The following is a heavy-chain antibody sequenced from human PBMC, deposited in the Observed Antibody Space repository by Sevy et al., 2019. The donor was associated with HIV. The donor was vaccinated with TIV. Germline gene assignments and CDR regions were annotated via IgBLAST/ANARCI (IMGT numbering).Heavy chain of an antibody. J-gene: IGHJ6*03. CDR1: GFTFSSYS. CDR3: ARGHDYGDYGGYYYYYMDV. D-gene: IGHD4-17*01. Sequence: GGSLRLSCAASGFTFSSYSMNWVRQAPGKGLEWVSYISSSSSTIYYADSVKGRFTISRDNAKNSLYLQMNSLRDEDMAVYYCARGHDYGDYGGYYYYYMDVWGKGTTVTVSS. V-gene: IGHV3-48*02. CDR2: ISSSSSTI.